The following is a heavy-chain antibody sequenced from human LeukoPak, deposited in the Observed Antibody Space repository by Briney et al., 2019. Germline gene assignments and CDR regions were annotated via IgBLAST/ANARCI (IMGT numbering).Heavy chain of an antibody. Sequence: GGALRLSCAASGFTFCDYAMHWVRQAPGKGLEWVSLISWDGGSAYYADSVKGRFTISRDNTKNSLHLQMNSLRAEDTALYYCAKDVPAILGPTGGLANWGQGTLVTVSS. J-gene: IGHJ1*01. CDR2: ISWDGGSA. V-gene: IGHV3-43D*03. CDR1: GFTFCDYA. CDR3: AKDVPAILGPTGGLAN. D-gene: IGHD1-26*01.